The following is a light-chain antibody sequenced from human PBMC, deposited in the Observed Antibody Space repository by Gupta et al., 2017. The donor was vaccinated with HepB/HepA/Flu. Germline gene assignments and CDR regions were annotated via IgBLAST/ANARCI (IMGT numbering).Light chain of an antibody. CDR1: GSDLGNNNY. CDR3: SSYTSSRWV. CDR2: NVS. J-gene: IGLJ3*02. V-gene: IGLV2-14*01. Sequence: QSPLTQPASASVSPGQSITISCTGTGSDLGNNNYLSWYQQLPGKAPIVIIYNVSNRPSGVSNRFSGSKSDNTASLTISGLQADDEADYYCSSYTSSRWVFGGGTKLTVL.